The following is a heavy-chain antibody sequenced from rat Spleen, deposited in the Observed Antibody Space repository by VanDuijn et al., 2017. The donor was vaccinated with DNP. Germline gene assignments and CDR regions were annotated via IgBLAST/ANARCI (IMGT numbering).Heavy chain of an antibody. CDR1: GFSFSDYY. J-gene: IGHJ2*01. D-gene: IGHD4-3*01. CDR2: IGSDGYAP. V-gene: IGHV5-22*01. Sequence: EVQLVESGGGLVQPGRSLTLSCAASGFSFSDYYMAWVRQAPTKGLEWVAYIGSDGYAPYYGDSVKGRFTISRDNAKSTLYLHMNSLRSEDMATYYCIRWNSGHFDYWGQGVMVTVSS. CDR3: IRWNSGHFDY.